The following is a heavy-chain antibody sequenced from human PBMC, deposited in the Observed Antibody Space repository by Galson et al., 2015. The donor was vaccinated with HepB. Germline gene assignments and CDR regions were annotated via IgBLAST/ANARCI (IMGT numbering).Heavy chain of an antibody. V-gene: IGHV1-69*04. D-gene: IGHD2-8*01. CDR3: ARGSLYLPFDY. J-gene: IGHJ4*02. CDR2: IIPILGIA. CDR1: GGTFSSYA. Sequence: SVKVSCKASGGTFSSYAISWVRQAPGQGLEWMGRIIPILGIANYAQKFQGRVTITADKPTSTAYMELSSLRSEDTAVYYCARGSLYLPFDYWGQGTLVTVSS.